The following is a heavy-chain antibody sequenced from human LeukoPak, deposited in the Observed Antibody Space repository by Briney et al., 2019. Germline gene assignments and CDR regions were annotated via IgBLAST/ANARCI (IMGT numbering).Heavy chain of an antibody. J-gene: IGHJ4*02. CDR2: IYHSGST. Sequence: PSETLSLTCAVSGGSISSGGYSWSWIRQPPGKGLEWIGYIYHSGSTYYNPSLKSRVTISVDRSKNQFSLKLSSVTAADTAVYYCARTGYSSGWYEREGIFDYWGQGTLVTVSS. D-gene: IGHD6-19*01. CDR1: GGSISSGGYS. CDR3: ARTGYSSGWYEREGIFDY. V-gene: IGHV4-30-2*01.